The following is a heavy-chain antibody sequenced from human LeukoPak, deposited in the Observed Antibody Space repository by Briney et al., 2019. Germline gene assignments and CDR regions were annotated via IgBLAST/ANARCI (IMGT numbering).Heavy chain of an antibody. CDR2: INPSGGST. J-gene: IGHJ4*02. Sequence: AASVKVSCKSSGYTFTSHYMHWVRQAPGQGLEWMGIINPSGGSTSYAQKFQGRVTMTRDMSTSTDYMELSSLRSEDTAVYYCARERNYGKYYFDYWGQGTLVTISS. D-gene: IGHD4-11*01. CDR3: ARERNYGKYYFDY. V-gene: IGHV1-46*01. CDR1: GYTFTSHY.